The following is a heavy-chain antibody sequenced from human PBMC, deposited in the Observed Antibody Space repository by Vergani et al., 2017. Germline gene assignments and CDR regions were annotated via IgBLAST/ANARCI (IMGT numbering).Heavy chain of an antibody. CDR2: INHSGST. J-gene: IGHJ6*02. CDR3: ARGVDNQYSSSWYYYYYGMDV. V-gene: IGHV4-34*01. CDR1: GGSFSGYY. D-gene: IGHD6-13*01. Sequence: QVQLPQWGAGLLKPSETLSLTCAVYGGSFSGYYWSWIRQPPGKGLEWIGEINHSGSTNYNPSLKSRVTISVDTSKNQFSLKLSSVTAADTAVYYCARGVDNQYSSSWYYYYYGMDVWGQGTTVTVSS.